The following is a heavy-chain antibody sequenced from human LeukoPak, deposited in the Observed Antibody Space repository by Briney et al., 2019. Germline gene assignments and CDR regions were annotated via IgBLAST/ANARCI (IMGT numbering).Heavy chain of an antibody. J-gene: IGHJ4*02. Sequence: SETLSLTCTVSGGSISGSSYYWGWIRQPPGKGLEWIGSIYYSGSTFYNPSLKSRVTISVDTSKDQFSLKLSSVTAADTAVYYCARGLPSVLRYFDWLTPLDYWGQGTLVTVSS. D-gene: IGHD3-9*01. CDR3: ARGLPSVLRYFDWLTPLDY. V-gene: IGHV4-39*07. CDR1: GGSISGSSYY. CDR2: IYYSGST.